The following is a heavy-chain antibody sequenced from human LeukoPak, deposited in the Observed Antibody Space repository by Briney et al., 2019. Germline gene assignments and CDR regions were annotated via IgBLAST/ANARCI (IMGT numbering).Heavy chain of an antibody. D-gene: IGHD3-22*01. Sequence: GASVKVSCKTFGYTFSDYFTHWVRQAPGQGLEWMGWINPKNGGTSYAQKFRGRVTMTRDTSISTAYMELRSLRSDDTAVYYCARDRYYDSSGYYDNWGQGTLVTVSS. CDR1: GYTFSDYF. J-gene: IGHJ4*02. CDR2: INPKNGGT. CDR3: ARDRYYDSSGYYDN. V-gene: IGHV1-2*02.